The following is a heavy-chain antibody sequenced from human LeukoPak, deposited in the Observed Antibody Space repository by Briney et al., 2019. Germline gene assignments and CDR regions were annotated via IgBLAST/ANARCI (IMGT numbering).Heavy chain of an antibody. CDR3: TSVGFGPYYFDN. V-gene: IGHV3-21*03. CDR2: ISSISTYT. Sequence: GGSLRLSCAASGFTFSTYGMIWVRQAPGKGPEWVSSISSISTYTHYADAVKGRFTISRDNTKNSLYLQMNSLKTEDTAVYYCTSVGFGPYYFDNWGQGSLVTVSS. D-gene: IGHD3-10*01. J-gene: IGHJ4*02. CDR1: GFTFSTYG.